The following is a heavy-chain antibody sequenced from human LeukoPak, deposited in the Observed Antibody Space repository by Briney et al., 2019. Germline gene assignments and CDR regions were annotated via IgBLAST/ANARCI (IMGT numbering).Heavy chain of an antibody. CDR2: ISYDGSNK. D-gene: IGHD2-15*01. CDR1: GFTFRNYG. Sequence: GGSLRLSCAASGFTFRNYGMHWVRQAPGKGLEWVAVISYDGSNKCYADSVKGRFTISRDNSKNTLFLQTDSLRGEDTAVYYCANGGYYSLDSWGQGTLVTVSS. V-gene: IGHV3-30*18. J-gene: IGHJ4*02. CDR3: ANGGYYSLDS.